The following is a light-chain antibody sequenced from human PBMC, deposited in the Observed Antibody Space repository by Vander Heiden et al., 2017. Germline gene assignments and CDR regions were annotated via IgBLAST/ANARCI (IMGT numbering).Light chain of an antibody. CDR2: GNS. CDR1: STNIGEGSD. Sequence: QSVLTHPPSVSGAPGQRATISCTGSSTNIGEGSDVHWYQQLPGTAPNLLIYGNSNRPSGVPDRFSGSKSGTSASLAITGLQAEDEADDYCQSYDSSLSGWDVVFGGGTKLTVL. CDR3: QSYDSSLSGWDVV. J-gene: IGLJ2*01. V-gene: IGLV1-40*01.